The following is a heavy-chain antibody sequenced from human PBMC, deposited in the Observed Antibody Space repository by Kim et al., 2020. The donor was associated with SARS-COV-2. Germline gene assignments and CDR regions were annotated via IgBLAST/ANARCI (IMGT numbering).Heavy chain of an antibody. CDR3: ARGRGQYPSSWYYGMDV. D-gene: IGHD2-2*01. J-gene: IGHJ6*02. Sequence: SETLSLTCAVYGGSFSGYYWSWIRQPPGKGLEWIGEINHSGSTNYNPSLKSRVTISVDTSKNQFSLKLSSVTAADTAVYYCARGRGQYPSSWYYGMDVWGQGTTVTVSS. CDR1: GGSFSGYY. V-gene: IGHV4-34*01. CDR2: INHSGST.